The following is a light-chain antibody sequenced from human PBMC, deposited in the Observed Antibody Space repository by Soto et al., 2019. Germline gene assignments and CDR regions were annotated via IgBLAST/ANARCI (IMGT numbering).Light chain of an antibody. CDR3: HQDGSQPWK. J-gene: IGKJ1*01. Sequence: GDGATLFGRASQSVSSSYLAWYQQKPGQAPRLLIYGASSRATGIPDRFSGSGSGTDFTLTISILEPEDLAVYYCHQDGSQPWKSGQGTRL. CDR2: GAS. V-gene: IGKV3-20*01. CDR1: QSVSSSY.